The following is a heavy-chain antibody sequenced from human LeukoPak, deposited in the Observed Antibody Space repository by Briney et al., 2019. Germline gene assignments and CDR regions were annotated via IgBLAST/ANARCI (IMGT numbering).Heavy chain of an antibody. CDR1: GDSISSYY. J-gene: IGHJ3*02. CDR3: ARGETVVTPQAAFDI. Sequence: SETLSLTCTVSGDSISSYYWSRIRQPPRKGLEWIGYIYYSRSTNYNPSLKSRVTISVDTSKNQFSLKLSSVTAADTAVYYCARGETVVTPQAAFDIWGQGTMVTVSS. D-gene: IGHD4-23*01. CDR2: IYYSRST. V-gene: IGHV4-59*01.